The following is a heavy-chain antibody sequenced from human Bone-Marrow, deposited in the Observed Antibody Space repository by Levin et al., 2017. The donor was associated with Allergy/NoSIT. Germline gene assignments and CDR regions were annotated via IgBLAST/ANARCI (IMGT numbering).Heavy chain of an antibody. CDR1: GDSVSSDSYY. D-gene: IGHD6-25*01. Sequence: SETLSLNCSVSGDSVSSDSYYWGWIRQTPGKGLEWIGSMHYSGTTYHNPSLKSRVTISADTSGNHFSLKLTSVTAADTAVYYCASRRAAVSSPYHYSDVWGQGTTVTVSS. CDR2: MHYSGTT. V-gene: IGHV4-39*02. J-gene: IGHJ6*02. CDR3: ASRRAAVSSPYHYSDV.